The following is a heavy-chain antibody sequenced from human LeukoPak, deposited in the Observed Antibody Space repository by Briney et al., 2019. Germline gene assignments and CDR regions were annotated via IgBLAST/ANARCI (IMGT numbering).Heavy chain of an antibody. CDR2: IYPRDSET. CDR3: ARRSAGWYFFGS. Sequence: GESLKISCKGSGYSFPSYWIAWVRQVPGKGLEWMGIIYPRDSETRYSPSFQGQVTMSADKSINTAYLQWSSLKASDTAMYYCARRSAGWYFFGSWGQGTLVTVSS. CDR1: GYSFPSYW. D-gene: IGHD6-19*01. J-gene: IGHJ4*02. V-gene: IGHV5-51*01.